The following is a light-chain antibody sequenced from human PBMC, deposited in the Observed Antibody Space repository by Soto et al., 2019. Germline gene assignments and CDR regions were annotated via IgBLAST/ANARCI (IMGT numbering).Light chain of an antibody. V-gene: IGLV2-14*01. J-gene: IGLJ1*01. Sequence: QSVLTQPASVSGPPGQSITISCTGTSSDVGGYNYVAWYQQHPDKAPKLLIYDVSNRPSGVSIRFSGSKSGNTASLTISGLLPEDEADYYCTSYTSISTYVFGTGTKVTVL. CDR1: SSDVGGYNY. CDR3: TSYTSISTYV. CDR2: DVS.